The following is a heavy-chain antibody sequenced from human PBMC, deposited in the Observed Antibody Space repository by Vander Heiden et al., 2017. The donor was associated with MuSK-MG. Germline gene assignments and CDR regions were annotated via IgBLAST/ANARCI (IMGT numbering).Heavy chain of an antibody. CDR3: ARDLNFWSGYYGGPYYFDY. CDR1: GFTVSSNS. D-gene: IGHD3-3*01. V-gene: IGHV3-66*01. CDR2: IYSGGST. J-gene: IGHJ4*02. Sequence: EVQLVESGGGLVQPGGSLRLACAASGFTVSSNSMSWVRQAPGKGLEWVSVIYSGGSTYYADSVKGRFTISRDNSKNTLYLQMNSLRAEDTAVYYCARDLNFWSGYYGGPYYFDYWGQGTLVTVSS.